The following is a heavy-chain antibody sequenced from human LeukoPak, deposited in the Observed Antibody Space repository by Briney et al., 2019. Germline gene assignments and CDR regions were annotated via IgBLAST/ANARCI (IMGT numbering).Heavy chain of an antibody. CDR1: GFTFSSYE. J-gene: IGHJ6*02. D-gene: IGHD5-12*01. CDR2: ISSSGSTI. V-gene: IGHV3-48*03. CDR3: ARSSGYDSYMDYYYYYGMDV. Sequence: GGSLRLSCAASGFTFSSYEMNWVRQAPGKGLEWVSYISSSGSTIYYADSVKGRFTISRDNAKNSLYLQMNSLRADDTAVYYCARSSGYDSYMDYYYYYGMDVWGQGTTVTVSS.